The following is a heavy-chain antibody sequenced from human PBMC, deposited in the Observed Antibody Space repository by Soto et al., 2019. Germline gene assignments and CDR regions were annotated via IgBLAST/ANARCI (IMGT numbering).Heavy chain of an antibody. CDR3: ARGKRITMVRGVYRFDP. CDR1: GGSISSGGYS. D-gene: IGHD3-10*01. Sequence: SETLSLTCAVSGGSISSGGYSWSWIRQPPGKGLEWIGYMYHSGSTNYNPSLKSRVTISVDTSKNQFSLKLSSVTAADTAVYYCARGKRITMVRGVYRFDPWGQGTLVTVSS. CDR2: MYHSGST. V-gene: IGHV4-30-2*01. J-gene: IGHJ5*02.